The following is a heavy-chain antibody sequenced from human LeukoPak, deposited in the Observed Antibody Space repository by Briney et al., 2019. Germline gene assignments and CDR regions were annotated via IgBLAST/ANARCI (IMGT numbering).Heavy chain of an antibody. V-gene: IGHV3-30*02. CDR3: AKDVFHWAFDI. J-gene: IGHJ3*02. CDR1: GFTFSNYG. Sequence: GGSLRLSCAASGFTFSNYGMHWVRQAPGRGLEWVAFIRYDESNKYYADSVMGRFTISRDLSTNTLYLQMNSLRADDTALYFCAKDVFHWAFDIWGQGTMVTVSS. CDR2: IRYDESNK.